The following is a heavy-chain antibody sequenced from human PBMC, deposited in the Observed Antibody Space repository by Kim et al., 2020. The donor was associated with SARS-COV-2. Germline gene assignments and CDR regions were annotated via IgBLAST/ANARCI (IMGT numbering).Heavy chain of an antibody. J-gene: IGHJ6*02. D-gene: IGHD3-22*01. CDR3: ARSIYDSSGYYLLQYYYGMDV. Sequence: GGSLRLSCAASGFTFSSYWMSWVRQAPGKGLEWVANIKQDGSEKYYVDSVKGRFTISRDNAKNSLYLQMNSLRAEDTAVYYCARSIYDSSGYYLLQYYYGMDVWGQGTTVTVSS. CDR1: GFTFSSYW. V-gene: IGHV3-7*01. CDR2: IKQDGSEK.